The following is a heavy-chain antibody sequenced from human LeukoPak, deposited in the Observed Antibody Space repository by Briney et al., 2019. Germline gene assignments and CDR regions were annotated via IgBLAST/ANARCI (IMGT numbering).Heavy chain of an antibody. D-gene: IGHD5-12*01. V-gene: IGHV3-74*01. CDR3: ARDGSLPDY. Sequence: GGSLRLSCAASGFTFSSYWMHWVRQPPGEGLVWVSRIYSDGGSTSYADSVKGRFTISRDNAKNTLYLQMNSLRAEDTAVYYCARDGSLPDYWGQGTLVTVSS. CDR2: IYSDGGST. J-gene: IGHJ4*02. CDR1: GFTFSSYW.